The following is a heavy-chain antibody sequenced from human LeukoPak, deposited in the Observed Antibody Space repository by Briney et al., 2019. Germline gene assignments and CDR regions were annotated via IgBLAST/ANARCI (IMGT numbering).Heavy chain of an antibody. CDR3: AKEGGAERYGGLEY. Sequence: PGGSLRLSCTASGFTFTNYAMGWVRQAPGKGLEWVSSIGGSAGRTFYADSVKGRFTISRDKSKNTLYLQMNSLRAEDTAIYYCAKEGGAERYGGLEYWGQGTLVTVSS. V-gene: IGHV3-23*01. CDR1: GFTFTNYA. J-gene: IGHJ4*02. D-gene: IGHD4-23*01. CDR2: IGGSAGRT.